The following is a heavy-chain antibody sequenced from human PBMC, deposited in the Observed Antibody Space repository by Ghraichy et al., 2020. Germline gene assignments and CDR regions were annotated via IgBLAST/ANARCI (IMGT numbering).Heavy chain of an antibody. CDR2: ISGSGGST. J-gene: IGHJ4*02. V-gene: IGHV3-23*01. D-gene: IGHD3-22*01. CDR1: GFTFSSYA. CDR3: AKEAVLGAYYYDSSGEMGY. Sequence: GGSLRLSCAASGFTFSSYAMSWVRQAPGKGLEWVSAISGSGGSTYYADSVKGRFTISRDNSKNTLYLQMNSLRAEDTAVYYCAKEAVLGAYYYDSSGEMGYWGQGTLVTVSS.